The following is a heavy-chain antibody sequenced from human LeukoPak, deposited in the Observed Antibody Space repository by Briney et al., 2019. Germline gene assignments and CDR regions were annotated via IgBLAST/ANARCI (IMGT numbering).Heavy chain of an antibody. Sequence: SETLSLTCSVSGGSIHGFYWSRIRQPAGKGLQWIARMYSNGPTHYNSSLKNRVSLSVDTSKNYISLKLTSATAADSAVYYCAREVEQQLPSYWHFDLWGRGTLVTVSS. J-gene: IGHJ2*01. V-gene: IGHV4-4*07. D-gene: IGHD6-13*01. CDR1: GGSIHGFY. CDR3: AREVEQQLPSYWHFDL. CDR2: MYSNGPT.